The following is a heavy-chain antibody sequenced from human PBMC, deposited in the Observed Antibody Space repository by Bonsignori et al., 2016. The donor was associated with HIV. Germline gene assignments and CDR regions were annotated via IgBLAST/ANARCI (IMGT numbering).Heavy chain of an antibody. J-gene: IGHJ4*02. CDR2: INPNSGGT. Sequence: WVRQAPGQGLEWMGWINPNSGGTNYAQKFQGRVTMTRDTSISTAYMELSRLRSDDTAVYYCARDPRIAAAGAFDYWGQGTLVTVSS. V-gene: IGHV1-2*02. D-gene: IGHD6-13*01. CDR3: ARDPRIAAAGAFDY.